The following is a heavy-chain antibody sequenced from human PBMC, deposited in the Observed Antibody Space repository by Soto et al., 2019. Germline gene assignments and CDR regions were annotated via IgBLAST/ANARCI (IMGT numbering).Heavy chain of an antibody. CDR3: ARVPPWGNSAGDYYIQHYDS. CDR1: GFTFTSYA. V-gene: IGHV1-3*01. Sequence: VKVSCKSSGFTFTSYAIHWLRQAPGQRPQWMGWINGGSGNTKYSQDFQGRVTFTRDTFATTAYLELSSLRSEDTAVYYCARVPPWGNSAGDYYIQHYDSWGQGTPVTVSS. D-gene: IGHD3-10*01. J-gene: IGHJ4*02. CDR2: INGGSGNT.